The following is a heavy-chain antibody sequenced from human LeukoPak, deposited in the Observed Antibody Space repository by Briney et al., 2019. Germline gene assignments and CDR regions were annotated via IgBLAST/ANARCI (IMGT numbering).Heavy chain of an antibody. CDR2: ISGSGDST. D-gene: IGHD5-18*01. Sequence: PGGSLGLSCAASGFTFSSYAMSWVRQAPGEGLEWVSVISGSGDSTYYADSVKGRFTISRDNSKNTLYLQMNSLRAEDTAVYYCARDRIQLWFLFDYWGQGTLVTVSS. CDR1: GFTFSSYA. CDR3: ARDRIQLWFLFDY. J-gene: IGHJ4*02. V-gene: IGHV3-23*01.